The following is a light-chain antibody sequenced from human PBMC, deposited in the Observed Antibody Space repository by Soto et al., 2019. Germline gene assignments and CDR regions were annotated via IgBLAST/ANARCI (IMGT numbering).Light chain of an antibody. CDR3: QQSYITPLT. J-gene: IGKJ4*01. Sequence: DIQMTQSPSSLSASEGDRVTITCRASQSVSRFLNWYQEKPGKATRFLIYAASSLQSGVPSRFSGGGSGTDFTLTISSLQPEDFATYYCQQSYITPLTFGGRTKVDI. CDR1: QSVSRF. CDR2: AAS. V-gene: IGKV1-39*01.